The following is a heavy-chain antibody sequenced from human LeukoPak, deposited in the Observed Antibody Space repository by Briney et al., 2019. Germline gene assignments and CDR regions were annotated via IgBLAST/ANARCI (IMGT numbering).Heavy chain of an antibody. CDR2: MNPNSGNT. CDR3: ARVPFSLLRFWGRNYYYGMDV. CDR1: GYTFTSYD. Sequence: ASVKVSCKASGYTFTSYDINWVRQATGQGLEWMGWMNPNSGNTGYAQKFQGGVTMNRNTSISTAYMELSSLRSEDTAVYYCARVPFSLLRFWGRNYYYGMDVWGQGTTVSVSS. D-gene: IGHD3-3*01. J-gene: IGHJ6*02. V-gene: IGHV1-8*01.